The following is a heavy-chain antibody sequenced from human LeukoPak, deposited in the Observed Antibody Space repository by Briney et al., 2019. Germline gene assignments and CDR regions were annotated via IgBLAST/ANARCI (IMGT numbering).Heavy chain of an antibody. CDR2: IYYSGST. CDR1: GGSISSGGYY. J-gene: IGHJ6*02. Sequence: SQTLSLTCTVSGGSISSGGYYWSWIRQHPGKGLEWIEYIYYSGSTYYNPSLKSRVTISVDTSKNQFSLKLSSVTAADTAVYYCAREAPVVPAAMWYGMDVWGQGTTVTVSS. V-gene: IGHV4-31*03. CDR3: AREAPVVPAAMWYGMDV. D-gene: IGHD2-2*01.